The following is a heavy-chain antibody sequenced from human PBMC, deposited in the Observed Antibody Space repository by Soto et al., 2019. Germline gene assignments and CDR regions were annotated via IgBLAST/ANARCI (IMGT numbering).Heavy chain of an antibody. D-gene: IGHD6-13*01. CDR3: TRLGIATAY. CDR2: INPNTGDT. CDR1: GYTFTGYY. J-gene: IGHJ4*02. Sequence: QVQLMQSGAEVKKPGASVKVSCKASGYTFTGYYIHWVRQAPGQGFAWMGWINPNTGDTNYAQKFQGRVTMTRDTSISTVYMELSRLRYDDTAVYYCTRLGIATAYWGQGTLITVSS. V-gene: IGHV1-2*02.